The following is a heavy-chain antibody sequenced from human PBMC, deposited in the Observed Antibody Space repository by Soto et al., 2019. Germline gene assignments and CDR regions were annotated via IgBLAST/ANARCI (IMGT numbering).Heavy chain of an antibody. Sequence: QVQLQESGPGLVKPSETLSLTCTVSGGSISSYYWSWIRQPPGKGLEWIGYIYYSGSTNYNPSLKSRVTISVDTSKNQFSLKLSSVTAADTAVYYCARGPPLTTVFDYWGQGTLVTVSS. D-gene: IGHD4-17*01. V-gene: IGHV4-59*01. CDR1: GGSISSYY. J-gene: IGHJ4*02. CDR3: ARGPPLTTVFDY. CDR2: IYYSGST.